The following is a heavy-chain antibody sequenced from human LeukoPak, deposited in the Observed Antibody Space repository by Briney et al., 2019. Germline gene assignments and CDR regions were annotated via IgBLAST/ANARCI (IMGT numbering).Heavy chain of an antibody. D-gene: IGHD1-26*01. Sequence: GGSLRLSCAASGFTFSSYSMNWVRQAPGKGLEWVSSISSSSSYIYYADSVKGRFTISRDNAKKSLYLQMNNLRAEDTAVYYCARGATPGDYWGQGTLVTVSS. CDR1: GFTFSSYS. CDR3: ARGATPGDY. J-gene: IGHJ4*02. CDR2: ISSSSSYI. V-gene: IGHV3-21*01.